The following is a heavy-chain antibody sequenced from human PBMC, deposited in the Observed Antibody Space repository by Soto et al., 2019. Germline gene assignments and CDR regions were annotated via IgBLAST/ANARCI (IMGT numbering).Heavy chain of an antibody. CDR2: IYYSGST. CDR3: ARGFPRPTVKNDAFDI. Sequence: QVKLQESGPGLVKPSQTLSLTCTVSGGSISSGGYYWSWIRQHPGKGLEWIGYIYYSGSTYYNPSLKSRVTISVDTSKNQFSLKLSSVTAADTAVYYCARGFPRPTVKNDAFDIWGQGTMVTVSS. CDR1: GGSISSGGYY. D-gene: IGHD4-17*01. J-gene: IGHJ3*02. V-gene: IGHV4-31*03.